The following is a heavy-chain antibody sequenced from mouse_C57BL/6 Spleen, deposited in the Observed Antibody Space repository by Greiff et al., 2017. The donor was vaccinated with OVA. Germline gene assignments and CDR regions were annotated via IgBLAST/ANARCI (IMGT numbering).Heavy chain of an antibody. CDR2: IYPRSGNT. CDR3: ARIYYGNYEGGYYFDY. J-gene: IGHJ2*01. D-gene: IGHD2-1*01. V-gene: IGHV1-81*01. CDR1: GYTFTSYG. Sequence: QVQLKESGAELARPGASVKLSCKASGYTFTSYGISWVKQRTGQGLEWIGEIYPRSGNTYYNEKFKGKATLTADKSSSTAYMELRSLTSEDSAVYFCARIYYGNYEGGYYFDYWGQGTTLTVSS.